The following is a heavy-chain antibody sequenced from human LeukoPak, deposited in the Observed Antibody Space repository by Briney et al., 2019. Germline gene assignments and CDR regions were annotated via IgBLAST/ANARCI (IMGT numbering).Heavy chain of an antibody. V-gene: IGHV4-34*01. J-gene: IGHJ3*02. D-gene: IGHD3-10*01. CDR1: GGSFNGYY. CDR2: INHSGST. Sequence: SETLSLTCAVYGGSFNGYYWSWIRQPPGKGLEWIGEINHSGSTNYNPSLKSRVTISVDTSKNQFSLKLSSVTAADTAVYYCARASRTGGITMVRVQQAPFDIWGQGTMVTVSS. CDR3: ARASRTGGITMVRVQQAPFDI.